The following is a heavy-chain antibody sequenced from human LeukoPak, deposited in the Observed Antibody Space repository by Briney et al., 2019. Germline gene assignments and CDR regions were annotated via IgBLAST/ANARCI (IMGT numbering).Heavy chain of an antibody. D-gene: IGHD2-2*01. V-gene: IGHV1-18*01. J-gene: IGHJ6*03. CDR1: GYTFTSYG. Sequence: RRASVKVSCKASGYTFTSYGISWVRQAPGQGLEWMGWISAYNGNTNYAQKLQGRVTMTTDTSTSTAYMELRSLRSDDTAVHYCARGMWGYCSSTSCYKTNYYYYYMDVWGKGTTVTVSS. CDR3: ARGMWGYCSSTSCYKTNYYYYYMDV. CDR2: ISAYNGNT.